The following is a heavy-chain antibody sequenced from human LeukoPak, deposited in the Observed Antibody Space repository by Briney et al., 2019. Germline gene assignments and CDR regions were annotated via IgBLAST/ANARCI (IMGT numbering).Heavy chain of an antibody. CDR3: AKHVGATGGYNWFDP. V-gene: IGHV3-23*01. CDR2: ISGSGGST. D-gene: IGHD1-26*01. J-gene: IGHJ5*02. CDR1: GFTFSSYA. Sequence: GSLRLSCAASGFTFSSYAMSWVRQAPGKGLEWVSAISGSGGSTYYADSVKGRFTISRDNSKNTLYLQMNSLRAEDTAVYYCAKHVGATGGYNWFDPWGQGTLVTVSS.